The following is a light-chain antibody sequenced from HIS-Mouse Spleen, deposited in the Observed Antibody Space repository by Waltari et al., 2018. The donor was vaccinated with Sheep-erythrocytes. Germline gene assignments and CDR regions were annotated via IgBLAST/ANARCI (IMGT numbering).Light chain of an antibody. J-gene: IGLJ3*02. CDR1: SSDVGGYNY. V-gene: IGLV2-14*01. Sequence: PGQSITISCTGTSSDVGGYNYVSWYQQHPGKAPKLMIYEVSNRPSGVSNRFSGSKSGNTASLTISGLQAEDEADYYCSSYTSSSTWVFGGGTKLTVL. CDR2: EVS. CDR3: SSYTSSSTWV.